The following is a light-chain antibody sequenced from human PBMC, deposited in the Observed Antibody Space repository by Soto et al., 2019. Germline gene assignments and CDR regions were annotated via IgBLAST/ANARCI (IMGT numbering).Light chain of an antibody. CDR1: RSDVGGYKY. CDR2: DVS. V-gene: IGLV2-11*01. J-gene: IGLJ7*01. Sequence: QSALTQPRSVSGSPGQSVTISCTGTRSDVGGYKYVSWYQHHPGKAPKVMIYDVSKRPSGVPDRFSGSKSGNTASLTISGLQADDEADYYCCSYSDSSTFEIFGGGTQLTVL. CDR3: CSYSDSSTFEI.